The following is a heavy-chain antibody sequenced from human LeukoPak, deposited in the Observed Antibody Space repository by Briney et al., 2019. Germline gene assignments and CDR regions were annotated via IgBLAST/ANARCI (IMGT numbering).Heavy chain of an antibody. J-gene: IGHJ3*02. Sequence: PSETLSLTCAVSGAPISSNNWWWSWVRQPPGKGLEWIGEIYHSGSTNYNPSLKSRVTISVDTSKNQFSLKLSSVTAADTAVYYCATHDYGGNYAFDIWGQGTMVTVSS. CDR1: GAPISSNNW. CDR3: ATHDYGGNYAFDI. CDR2: IYHSGST. D-gene: IGHD4-23*01. V-gene: IGHV4-4*02.